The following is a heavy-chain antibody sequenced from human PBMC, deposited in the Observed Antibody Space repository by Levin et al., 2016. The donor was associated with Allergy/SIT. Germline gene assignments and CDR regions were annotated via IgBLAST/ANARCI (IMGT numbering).Heavy chain of an antibody. V-gene: IGHV3-33*08. CDR3: ARDSDTNSQYSQFDS. CDR2: IWYDGSKK. D-gene: IGHD2-8*01. J-gene: IGHJ4*02. CDR1: GFTFSSYS. Sequence: GGSLRLSCAASGFTFSSYSMNWVRQAPGKGLEWVAVIWYDGSKKYYEDSVKGRFTISRDSSKNTAYLQMNTLRAEDTAVYYCARDSDTNSQYSQFDSWGQGTLVTVSS.